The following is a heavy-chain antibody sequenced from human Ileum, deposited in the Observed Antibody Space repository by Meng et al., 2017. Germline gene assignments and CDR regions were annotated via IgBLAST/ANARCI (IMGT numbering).Heavy chain of an antibody. CDR3: ARDHWGSLDY. CDR2: AST. V-gene: IGHV4-61*08. CDR1: GGSVSSAGYQ. J-gene: IGHJ4*02. D-gene: IGHD7-27*01. Sequence: QVQLQASGPGLVRPSETLSLICTVSGGSVSSAGYQWGWIRQPPGKGLEWIGYASTNYNPSLKSRVTISLDTSKNQFSLKLSSVTAADTAVYYCARDHWGSLDYWGQGILVTVSS.